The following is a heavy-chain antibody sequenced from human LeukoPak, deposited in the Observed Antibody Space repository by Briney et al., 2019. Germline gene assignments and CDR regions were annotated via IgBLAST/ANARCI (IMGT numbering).Heavy chain of an antibody. D-gene: IGHD3-10*01. CDR3: ARDRGSYGSGSYYGWFDP. Sequence: ASVKVSCKASGYTFTSYDINWVRQATGQGLEWMGWMNPNSGNTGYAQKFQGRVTITRNTSISTAYMELSSLRSDDTAVYYCARDRGSYGSGSYYGWFDPWGQGTLVTVSS. CDR1: GYTFTSYD. J-gene: IGHJ5*02. V-gene: IGHV1-8*03. CDR2: MNPNSGNT.